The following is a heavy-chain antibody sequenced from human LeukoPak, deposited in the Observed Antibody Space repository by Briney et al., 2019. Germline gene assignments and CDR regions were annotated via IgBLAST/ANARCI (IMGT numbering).Heavy chain of an antibody. Sequence: GRSLRLSCAASGFTFSSSVMHWVRQAPGKGLEWVAGISSDGNNRYYVDSVKGRFTISRDNSKNTLYLQMNSLRAEDTAVYYCAKVRVYYDFWSGLDYWGQGTLVTVSS. CDR1: GFTFSSSV. J-gene: IGHJ4*02. CDR2: ISSDGNNR. D-gene: IGHD3-3*01. V-gene: IGHV3-30*18. CDR3: AKVRVYYDFWSGLDY.